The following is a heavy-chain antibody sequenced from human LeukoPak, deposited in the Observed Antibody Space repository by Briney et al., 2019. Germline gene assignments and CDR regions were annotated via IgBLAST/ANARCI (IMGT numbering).Heavy chain of an antibody. Sequence: ASVKVSCKASGGTFSSYAISWVRQAPGQGLEWMGRIIPILGIANYAQKFQGRVTITADKSTSTAYMELSSLRSEDTAVYYCARSGWSLHYFDYWGQGTLVTVSS. V-gene: IGHV1-69*04. CDR2: IIPILGIA. D-gene: IGHD6-19*01. J-gene: IGHJ4*02. CDR3: ARSGWSLHYFDY. CDR1: GGTFSSYA.